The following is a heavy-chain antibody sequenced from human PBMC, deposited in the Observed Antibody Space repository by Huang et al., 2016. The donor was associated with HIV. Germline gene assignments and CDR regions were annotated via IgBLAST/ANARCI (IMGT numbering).Heavy chain of an antibody. J-gene: IGHJ3*02. CDR1: GFVFSNHW. CDR3: IRDNRWELGVGFDI. D-gene: IGHD1-26*01. V-gene: IGHV3-74*03. CDR2: ITGDGRGT. Sequence: EVQLVESGGGLVQSGGSLRLSCVASGFVFSNHWRHWVRQSPGKGLVWVSRITGDGRGTTYADAVKGRFRIARDNAKNIVYLQMDSRIAEDTSGYHCIRDNRWELGVGFDIWGQGTTVTVSS.